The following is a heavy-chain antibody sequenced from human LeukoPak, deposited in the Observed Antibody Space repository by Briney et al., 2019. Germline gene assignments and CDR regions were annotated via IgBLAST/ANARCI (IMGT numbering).Heavy chain of an antibody. V-gene: IGHV4-39*01. CDR3: AKSGGYGLIDY. J-gene: IGHJ4*02. D-gene: IGHD1-26*01. CDR1: GASISGSGYY. Sequence: SETLSLTCTVSGASISGSGYYWGWIRQPPGKGLEWIGSIYSSGSTYYNASLQNRVTISIETSKNQISLRLNSVTAADTAMYYCAKSGGYGLIDYRGQGTLVTVSS. CDR2: IYSSGST.